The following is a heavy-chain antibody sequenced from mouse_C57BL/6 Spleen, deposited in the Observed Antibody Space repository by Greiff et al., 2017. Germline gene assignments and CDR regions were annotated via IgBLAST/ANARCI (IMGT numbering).Heavy chain of an antibody. D-gene: IGHD2-4*01. CDR1: GFSLTSYG. V-gene: IGHV2-5*01. CDR3: AKGGYDYDWYFDV. Sequence: VQLQQSGPGLVQPSQSLSITCTVSGFSLTSYGVHWVRQSPGKGLEWLGVIWRGGSTDYNAAFMSRLSITKDNSKSQVFFKMNSLQADDTAIYYCAKGGYDYDWYFDVWGTGTTVTVSS. CDR2: IWRGGST. J-gene: IGHJ1*03.